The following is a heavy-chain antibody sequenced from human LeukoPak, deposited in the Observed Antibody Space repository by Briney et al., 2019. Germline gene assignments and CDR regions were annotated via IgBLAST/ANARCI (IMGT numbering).Heavy chain of an antibody. V-gene: IGHV4-59*01. CDR1: GGSISSYY. CDR3: ARVRGSYPLLDGERNWFDP. D-gene: IGHD1-26*01. Sequence: SETLSLTCTVSGGSISSYYWSWIRQPPGNGLEWIGYIYYSGSTNYNPSLKSRVTISVDTSKNQFSLKLSSVTAADTAVYYCARVRGSYPLLDGERNWFDPWGQGTLVTVSS. CDR2: IYYSGST. J-gene: IGHJ5*02.